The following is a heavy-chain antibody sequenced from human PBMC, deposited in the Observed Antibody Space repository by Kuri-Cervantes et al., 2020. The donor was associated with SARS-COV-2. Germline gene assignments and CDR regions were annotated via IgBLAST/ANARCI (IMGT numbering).Heavy chain of an antibody. J-gene: IGHJ6*03. Sequence: GSLRLSCTFYGESFSGCYWNWIRQSPGKGLEWIGEVNHSGSTNYNPSLKPRVTITVDTSNKQFSLHLSSVTAADTAVYYCARAYGFLRYIYYMDVWGRGTAVTVSS. V-gene: IGHV4-34*01. CDR1: GESFSGCY. D-gene: IGHD3-9*01. CDR3: ARAYGFLRYIYYMDV. CDR2: VNHSGST.